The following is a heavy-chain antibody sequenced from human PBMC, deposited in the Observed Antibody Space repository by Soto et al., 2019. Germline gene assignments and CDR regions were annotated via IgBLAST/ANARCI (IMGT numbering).Heavy chain of an antibody. CDR3: TYCSGGSCYSGPDY. V-gene: IGHV2-5*02. CDR1: GFSLSTSGVG. D-gene: IGHD2-15*01. J-gene: IGHJ4*02. CDR2: VYWDDDK. Sequence: SGPTLVNPTQTLTLTCTFSGFSLSTSGVGVGWIRQPPGKALEWLALVYWDDDKRYSPSLKSRLTITKDTSKNQVVLTMTNMDPVDTATYYCTYCSGGSCYSGPDYWGQGTLVTVSS.